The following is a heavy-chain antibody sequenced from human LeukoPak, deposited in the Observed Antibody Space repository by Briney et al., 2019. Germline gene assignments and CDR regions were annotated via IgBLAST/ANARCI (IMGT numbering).Heavy chain of an antibody. D-gene: IGHD3-22*01. Sequence: GGSLRLSCTASGFTFSSYWMHWVRQAPGKGLVWVSRINSDGGSTSYADSVKGRFTISRDNSKNTLYLQMNSLRAEDTAVYYCAKGNYYDSSGYGAFDIWGQGTMVTVSS. J-gene: IGHJ3*02. V-gene: IGHV3-74*01. CDR2: INSDGGST. CDR3: AKGNYYDSSGYGAFDI. CDR1: GFTFSSYW.